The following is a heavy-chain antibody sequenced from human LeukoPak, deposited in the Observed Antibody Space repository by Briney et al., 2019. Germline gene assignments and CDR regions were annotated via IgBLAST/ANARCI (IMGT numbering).Heavy chain of an antibody. CDR2: IASGFQT. V-gene: IGHV3-13*01. CDR1: GFTLGSHD. Sequence: GGSLRLSCTASGFTLGSHDMHWVRQTTGEGREWVAAIASGFQTFYAGSVKGRFTVSREDAKNSLYLQMNSLRAGDTAVYYCVREARGYHYTYFDYWGQGTLVTVSS. CDR3: VREARGYHYTYFDY. D-gene: IGHD5-18*01. J-gene: IGHJ4*02.